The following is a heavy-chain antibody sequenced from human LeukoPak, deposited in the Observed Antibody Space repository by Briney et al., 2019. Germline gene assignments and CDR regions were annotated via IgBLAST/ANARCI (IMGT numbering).Heavy chain of an antibody. V-gene: IGHV1-69*01. J-gene: IGHJ6*03. D-gene: IGHD4-11*01. CDR2: IIPIFGTA. CDR1: GGTFSSYA. CDR3: ARDNSIDLYYYYYMDV. Sequence: SVKVSCKASGGTFSSYAISWVRQAPGQGLEWMGGIIPIFGTANYAQKFQGRVTITADESTSTAYMELTSLRSDDTAVYYCARDNSIDLYYYYYMDVWGKGTTVTVSS.